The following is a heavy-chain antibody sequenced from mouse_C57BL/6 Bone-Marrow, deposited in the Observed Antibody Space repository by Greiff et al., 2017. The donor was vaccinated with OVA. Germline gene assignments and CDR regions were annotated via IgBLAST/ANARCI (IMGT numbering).Heavy chain of an antibody. D-gene: IGHD1-1*01. Sequence: EVQGVESGGGLVQPGGSLSLSCAASGFTFTDYYMSWVRQPPGKALEWLGFIRNKANGYTTEYSASVKGRFTISRDNSQSILYLQMNALRAEDSATYYCARSPITTVVAHWYFDVWGTGTTVTVSS. CDR1: GFTFTDYY. CDR2: IRNKANGYTT. V-gene: IGHV7-3*01. J-gene: IGHJ1*03. CDR3: ARSPITTVVAHWYFDV.